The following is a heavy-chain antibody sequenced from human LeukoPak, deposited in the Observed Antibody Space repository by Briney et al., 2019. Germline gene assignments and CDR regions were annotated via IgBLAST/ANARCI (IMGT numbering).Heavy chain of an antibody. CDR2: IRYDGKNTK. J-gene: IGHJ3*02. V-gene: IGHV3-30*02. CDR1: GFSFRNYG. Sequence: GGSLRLSCAVSGFSFRNYGMHWVRRAPGKGRVWVVFIRYDGKNTKYHVDSVKGRFTISRDNSRDTVDLQMNSLRTEDTALYYCATSKRLVGAGGEFEIWGQGTMVTVSS. CDR3: ATSKRLVGAGGEFEI. D-gene: IGHD1-26*01.